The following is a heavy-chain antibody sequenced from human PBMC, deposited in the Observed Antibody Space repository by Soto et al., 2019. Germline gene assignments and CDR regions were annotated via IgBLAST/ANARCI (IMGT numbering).Heavy chain of an antibody. D-gene: IGHD3-10*01. J-gene: IGHJ6*03. CDR2: INHSGST. Sequence: KTSETLSLTCAVYGGSFSGYYCSWIRQPPGKGLEWIGEINHSGSTNYNPSLKSRVTISVDTSKNQFSLKLSSVTAADTAVYYCARGNSVRYYYMDVWGKGTTVTVSS. CDR1: GGSFSGYY. CDR3: ARGNSVRYYYMDV. V-gene: IGHV4-34*01.